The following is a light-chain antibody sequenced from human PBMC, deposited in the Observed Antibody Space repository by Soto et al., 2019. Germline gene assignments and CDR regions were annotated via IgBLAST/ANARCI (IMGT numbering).Light chain of an antibody. J-gene: IGKJ1*01. CDR3: QQIDSYPRT. Sequence: IQLTQSPSSLSASVGGRVTITCRAGQGISSLAWYQQKPGKAPNLLISAASTLQTGVPSRFSGSGSGTDFALTISSLQPEDFATYYCQQIDSYPRTFGQGTKVEIK. CDR1: QGISS. V-gene: IGKV1-9*01. CDR2: AAS.